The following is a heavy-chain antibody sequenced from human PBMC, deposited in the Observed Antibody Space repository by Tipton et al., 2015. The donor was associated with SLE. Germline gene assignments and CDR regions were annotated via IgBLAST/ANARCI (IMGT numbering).Heavy chain of an antibody. Sequence: TLSLTCTVSGGSISSHYWSWIRRPPGKALEWIAYINYSGSTNYNPSLKSRVTMSVDTSKNQFSLDLSAVTAADTAVYYCAKDTGLHAFDIWGQGTMVTVSS. V-gene: IGHV4-59*11. J-gene: IGHJ3*02. D-gene: IGHD3-10*01. CDR3: AKDTGLHAFDI. CDR2: INYSGST. CDR1: GGSISSHY.